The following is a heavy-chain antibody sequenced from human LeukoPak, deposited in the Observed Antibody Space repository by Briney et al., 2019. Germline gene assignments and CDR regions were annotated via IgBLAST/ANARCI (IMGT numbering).Heavy chain of an antibody. CDR1: GYTFTSYA. D-gene: IGHD2-21*01. CDR2: IIPIFGTT. V-gene: IGHV1-69*13. Sequence: SVKVSCKASGYTFTSYAMNWVRQAPGQGLEWMGGIIPIFGTTNYAQNFQGRVTITADESTGTAYMELSSLRSEDTAVYYCARSGTYCGGDCYQLDYWGQGTLVTVSS. J-gene: IGHJ4*02. CDR3: ARSGTYCGGDCYQLDY.